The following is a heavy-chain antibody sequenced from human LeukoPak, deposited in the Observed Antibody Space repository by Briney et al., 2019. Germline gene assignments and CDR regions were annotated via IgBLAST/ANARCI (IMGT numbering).Heavy chain of an antibody. CDR3: ARGSSYCSSTSCYNYYYYMDV. V-gene: IGHV4-31*03. CDR1: GGSISSGGYY. CDR2: IYYSGST. D-gene: IGHD2-2*02. Sequence: SETLSLTCTVSGGSISSGGYYWSWIRQHPGKGLEWIGYIYYSGSTYYNPSLKRRVTITVDTSKTQFSLKLSSVTAADTAVYYCARGSSYCSSTSCYNYYYYMDVWGKGTTVTVSS. J-gene: IGHJ6*03.